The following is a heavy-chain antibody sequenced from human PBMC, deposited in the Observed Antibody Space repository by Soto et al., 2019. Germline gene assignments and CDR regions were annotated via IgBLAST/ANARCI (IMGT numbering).Heavy chain of an antibody. CDR3: TTEYYYDSSGYLKDY. CDR2: IKSKTDGGTT. J-gene: IGHJ4*02. D-gene: IGHD3-22*01. CDR1: GFTFSNAW. V-gene: IGHV3-15*07. Sequence: PGGSLRLSCAASGFTFSNAWMNWVRQAPGKGLEWVGRIKSKTDGGTTDYAAPVKGRFTISRDDSKNTLYLQMNSLKTEDTAVDYCTTEYYYDSSGYLKDYWGQGTLVTVSS.